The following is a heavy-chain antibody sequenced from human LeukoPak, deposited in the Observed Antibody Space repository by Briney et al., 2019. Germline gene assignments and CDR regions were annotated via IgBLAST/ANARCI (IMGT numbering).Heavy chain of an antibody. V-gene: IGHV3-74*01. CDR3: ARDPGDIVVIDN. J-gene: IGHJ4*02. CDR2: INSDGSST. Sequence: RGSLRLSCAASGFTFSSYWMHWVRQAPGKGLVWVSRINSDGSSTSYADSVKGRFTISRDNAKNTLYLQMNSLRAEDTAVYYCARDPGDIVVIDNWGQGTLVTVSS. CDR1: GFTFSSYW. D-gene: IGHD2-15*01.